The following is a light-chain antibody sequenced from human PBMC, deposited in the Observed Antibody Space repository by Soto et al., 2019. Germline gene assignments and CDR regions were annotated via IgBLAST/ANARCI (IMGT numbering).Light chain of an antibody. J-gene: IGLJ1*01. Sequence: QSVLTQPASLSGSPGQSITISCTGTISDVGSYNYVSWYQQHPGKAPKLMIYEVSDRPSGISSRFSGSKSGNTASLTISGLQTGDEADYYCSSYTSSSTLFGTGTKVTVL. CDR2: EVS. CDR1: ISDVGSYNY. CDR3: SSYTSSSTL. V-gene: IGLV2-14*01.